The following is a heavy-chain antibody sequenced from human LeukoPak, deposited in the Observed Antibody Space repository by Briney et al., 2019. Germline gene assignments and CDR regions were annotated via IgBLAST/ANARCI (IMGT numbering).Heavy chain of an antibody. CDR3: ARDDYGVFDAFDV. D-gene: IGHD4-17*01. CDR2: TQSSGST. V-gene: IGHV4-4*08. J-gene: IGHJ3*01. Sequence: SETLSLTCTVSGVSITTYQWYWIRQPPGQGLEWIGYTQSSGSTDYNPSLKSRATISLDTSKNQFSLKLTSVTAADTAIYFCARDDYGVFDAFDVWGQGTVVTVSS. CDR1: GVSITTYQ.